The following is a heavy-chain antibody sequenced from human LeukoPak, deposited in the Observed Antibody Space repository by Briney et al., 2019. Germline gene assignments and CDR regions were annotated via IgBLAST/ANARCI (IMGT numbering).Heavy chain of an antibody. D-gene: IGHD3/OR15-3a*01. V-gene: IGHV1-8*01. Sequence: ASVKVSCKASGDTFTTYDINWVRQAPGQGLEWMGWMIPKSGNTVYAQKFQGRVIMTRDTSKSTAYMELSSLRSEDTAVYYCGRAIMIFDYYYMDVRGKGSTVTVFS. CDR1: GDTFTTYD. CDR2: MIPKSGNT. J-gene: IGHJ6*03. CDR3: GRAIMIFDYYYMDV.